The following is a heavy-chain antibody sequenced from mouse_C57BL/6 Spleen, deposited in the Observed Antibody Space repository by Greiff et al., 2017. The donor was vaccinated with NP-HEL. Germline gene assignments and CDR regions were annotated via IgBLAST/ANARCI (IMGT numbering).Heavy chain of an antibody. CDR2: IDPSDSYT. J-gene: IGHJ2*01. Sequence: VQLQQPGAELVMPGASVKLSCKASGYTFTSYWMHWVKQRPGQGLEWIGEIDPSDSYTNYNQKFKGKSTLTVDKSSSTAYMQLSSLTSEDSAVYYCARSGGYHYFDYWGQGTTLTVSS. CDR1: GYTFTSYW. D-gene: IGHD4-1*01. V-gene: IGHV1-69*01. CDR3: ARSGGYHYFDY.